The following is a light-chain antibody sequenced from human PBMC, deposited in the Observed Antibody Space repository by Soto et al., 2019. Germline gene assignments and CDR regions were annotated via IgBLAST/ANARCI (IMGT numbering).Light chain of an antibody. Sequence: QSVLTQPPSVSAAPGQKVTISCSGSSPNIGNNYVSWYQQLPGTAPKLLIFENNKRPSGIPDRFSASKSGTSATLAITGLQTGDAADYYCGTWDNSLSLPYVFGTGTQLTVL. V-gene: IGLV1-51*02. CDR1: SPNIGNNY. J-gene: IGLJ1*01. CDR2: ENN. CDR3: GTWDNSLSLPYV.